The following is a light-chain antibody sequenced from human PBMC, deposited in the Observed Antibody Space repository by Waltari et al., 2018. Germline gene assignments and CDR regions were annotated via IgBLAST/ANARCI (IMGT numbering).Light chain of an antibody. Sequence: IVVTQSPDSLAVSLGERVTINCRSNQSLLYDSNNRNYLAWYQQKPGPPPRPLIYWAYMRQSGVPDRFTGSGSGTDFTLTISSLQAEDVAVYYCQQYFSTPWTFGHETAVEIK. J-gene: IGKJ1*01. V-gene: IGKV4-1*01. CDR3: QQYFSTPWT. CDR1: QSLLYDSNNRNY. CDR2: WAY.